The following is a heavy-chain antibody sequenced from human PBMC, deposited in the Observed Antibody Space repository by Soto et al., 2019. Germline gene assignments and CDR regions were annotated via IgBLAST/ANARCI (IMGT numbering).Heavy chain of an antibody. CDR3: ARCGDFWSGYYNYYYYSMDV. J-gene: IGHJ6*02. CDR2: IIPIFGTA. V-gene: IGHV1-69*06. Sequence: QVQLVQSGAEVKKPGSSVKVSCKASGGTFSSYAISWVRQAPGQGLEWMGGIIPIFGTANYAQKFQGRVTITADKSTSTAYMELSSLRSEDTAVYYCARCGDFWSGYYNYYYYSMDVWGQGTTVTVSS. CDR1: GGTFSSYA. D-gene: IGHD3-3*01.